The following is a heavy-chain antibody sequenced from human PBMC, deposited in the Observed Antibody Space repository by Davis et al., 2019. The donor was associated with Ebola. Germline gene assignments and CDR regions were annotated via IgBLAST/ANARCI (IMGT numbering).Heavy chain of an antibody. CDR1: GYTFTSYG. CDR2: ISAYNGQI. CDR3: AKDSRIWAYYDSAGYPFDH. J-gene: IGHJ4*02. V-gene: IGHV1-18*01. D-gene: IGHD5-18*01. Sequence: AASVKVSCKASGYTFTSYGISWVRQAPGQGLEWMGWISAYNGQIKYAQKFEGRVTMTTDTSTNTGYMELRSLKSDDTAMYYCAKDSRIWAYYDSAGYPFDHWGQGTLVTVSS.